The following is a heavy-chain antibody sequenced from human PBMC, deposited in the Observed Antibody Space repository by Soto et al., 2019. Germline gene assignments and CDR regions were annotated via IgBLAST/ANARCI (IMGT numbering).Heavy chain of an antibody. J-gene: IGHJ4*02. D-gene: IGHD5-18*01. V-gene: IGHV4-39*01. Sequence: ETLSLTCTVSGGSISSSSYYWGWIRQPPGKGLEWIGSIYYSGSTYYNPSLKSRVTISVDTSKNQFSLKLSSVTAADTAVYYCARHAKTAMVTPWYYFDYWGQGTLVTVSS. CDR2: IYYSGST. CDR1: GGSISSSSYY. CDR3: ARHAKTAMVTPWYYFDY.